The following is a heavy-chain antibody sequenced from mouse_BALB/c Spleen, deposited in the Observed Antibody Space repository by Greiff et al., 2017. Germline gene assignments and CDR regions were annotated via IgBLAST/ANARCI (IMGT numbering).Heavy chain of an antibody. D-gene: IGHD1-2*01. J-gene: IGHJ2*02. Sequence: EVKVVESGGGLVQPGGSLRLSCATSGFTFTGYSMCWVRQPPGKALEWLGFIRNKANGYTTEYSASVKGRFTISRDNSHSILYLQMNTLRAEDSATYYCARDYYGMDYWGQGTSLTVSS. V-gene: IGHV7-3*02. CDR2: IRNKANGYTT. CDR1: GFTFTGYS. CDR3: ARDYYGMDY.